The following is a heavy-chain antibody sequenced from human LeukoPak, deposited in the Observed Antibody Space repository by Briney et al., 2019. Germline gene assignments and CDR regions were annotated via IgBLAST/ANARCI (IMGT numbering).Heavy chain of an antibody. V-gene: IGHV3-48*01. CDR2: ISSSSSTI. CDR3: AVIAVAGSAAFDI. CDR1: GFTFSSYS. Sequence: PGGSLRLSCAASGFTFSSYSMNWVRQAPGEGLEWVSYISSSSSTIYYADSVKGRFTISRDNAKNSLYLQMNSLRAEDTAVYYCAVIAVAGSAAFDIWGQGTMVTVSS. D-gene: IGHD6-19*01. J-gene: IGHJ3*02.